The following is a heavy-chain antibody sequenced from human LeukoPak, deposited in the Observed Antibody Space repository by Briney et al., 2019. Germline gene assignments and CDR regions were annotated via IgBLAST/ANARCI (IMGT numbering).Heavy chain of an antibody. Sequence: SETLSLTCTVSGGSISSSSYYWGWIRQPPGKGLEWIGSIYYSGNTYYNPSLKSRVTISVDTSKNQFSLKLSSVTAADTAVYYCARAEAAGGTAFDIWGQGTMVTVSS. J-gene: IGHJ3*02. CDR3: ARAEAAGGTAFDI. V-gene: IGHV4-39*07. CDR1: GGSISSSSYY. D-gene: IGHD6-13*01. CDR2: IYYSGNT.